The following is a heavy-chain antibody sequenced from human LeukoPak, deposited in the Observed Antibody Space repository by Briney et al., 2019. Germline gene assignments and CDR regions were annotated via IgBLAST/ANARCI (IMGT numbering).Heavy chain of an antibody. J-gene: IGHJ5*02. Sequence: SETLSLTCTVSGGSISSYYWSWIRQPAGKGLEWIGRIYTSGSTNYNPSLKSRVTMSVDTSKNQFSLKLSSVTAADTAVYYCARGLRQELRYFDWLSHTNNWFDPWGQGTLVTVSS. CDR1: GGSISSYY. CDR2: IYTSGST. D-gene: IGHD3-9*01. CDR3: ARGLRQELRYFDWLSHTNNWFDP. V-gene: IGHV4-4*07.